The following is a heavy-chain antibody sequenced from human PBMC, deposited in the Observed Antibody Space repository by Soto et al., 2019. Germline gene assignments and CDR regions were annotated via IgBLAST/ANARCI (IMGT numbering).Heavy chain of an antibody. CDR1: GFTFSSYG. D-gene: IGHD1-26*01. CDR3: AKDRYSGTYPTDFDY. Sequence: GGSLRLSCAGSGFTFSSYGIHWVRQAPGKGLEWVALISYDGGNEKYTESVKDRFTISRDDSHNVAYLQMSSLRTEDTAMYYCAKDRYSGTYPTDFDYWGQGXLVTVYS. CDR2: ISYDGGNE. V-gene: IGHV3-30*18. J-gene: IGHJ4*02.